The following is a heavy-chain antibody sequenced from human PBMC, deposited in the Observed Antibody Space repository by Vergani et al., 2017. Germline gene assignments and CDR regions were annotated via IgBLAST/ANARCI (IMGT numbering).Heavy chain of an antibody. CDR2: INYAGGT. V-gene: IGHV4-34*01. J-gene: IGHJ5*02. Sequence: QVQLQQWGAGLVKPSETLSLTCVVHNGSFSSYYFSWIRQSPQMGLEWIGVINYAGGTNYNPSLKSRVTISADLSKNQFSLKLSSVTAADTAVYYCARGEKRYDFWSGADNWFDPWGQGTLVTVSS. CDR3: ARGEKRYDFWSGADNWFDP. D-gene: IGHD3-3*01. CDR1: NGSFSSYY.